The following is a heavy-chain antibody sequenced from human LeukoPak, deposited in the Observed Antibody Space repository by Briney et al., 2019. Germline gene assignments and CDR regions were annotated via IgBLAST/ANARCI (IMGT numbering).Heavy chain of an antibody. Sequence: SETLSLTCTVSGGSISSGSYYWCWIRQPAGKGLEWIGRIYTSGSTNYNPSLKSRVTISVDTSKNQFSLKLSSVTAADTAVYYCASLYCGGDCYSGSWFDPWGQGTLVTVSS. J-gene: IGHJ5*02. CDR3: ASLYCGGDCYSGSWFDP. CDR2: IYTSGST. CDR1: GGSISSGSYY. V-gene: IGHV4-61*02. D-gene: IGHD2-21*02.